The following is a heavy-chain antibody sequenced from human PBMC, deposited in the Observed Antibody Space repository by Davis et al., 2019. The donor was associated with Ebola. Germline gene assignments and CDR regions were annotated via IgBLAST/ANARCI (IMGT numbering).Heavy chain of an antibody. CDR3: ARGSDSSGYKGGYFDY. CDR1: GFTFSSYA. V-gene: IGHV3-48*01. Sequence: GESLKISCAASGFTFSSYAMSWVRQAPGKGLEWISYISSSSTTVYYADSVKGRFTISRDNAKNTLYLQMNSLRAEDTAVYYCARGSDSSGYKGGYFDYWGQGTLVTVSS. D-gene: IGHD3-22*01. CDR2: ISSSSTTV. J-gene: IGHJ4*02.